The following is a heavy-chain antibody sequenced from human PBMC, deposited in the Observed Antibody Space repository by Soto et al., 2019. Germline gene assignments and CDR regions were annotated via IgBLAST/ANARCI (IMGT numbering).Heavy chain of an antibody. V-gene: IGHV1-69*13. CDR2: IIPIFGTA. Sequence: SVKVSCKASGGTFSSYAISWVRQAPGQGLEWMGGIIPIFGTANYAQKFQGRVTITADESTSTAYMELSSLRSEDTAVYYCAKGIEYSYGPRSWYFDLWGRGTLVTVSS. CDR1: GGTFSSYA. D-gene: IGHD5-18*01. CDR3: AKGIEYSYGPRSWYFDL. J-gene: IGHJ2*01.